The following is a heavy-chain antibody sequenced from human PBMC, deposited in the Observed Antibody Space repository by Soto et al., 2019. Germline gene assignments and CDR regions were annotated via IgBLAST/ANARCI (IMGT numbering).Heavy chain of an antibody. J-gene: IGHJ4*02. CDR3: AKSFSSNWYDYFNS. Sequence: EVDLLESGGGLVQPGGSLRLSCVASGFGLIDFAMSWVRQAPGKGLQWVSAISGSGSDTYYADSVKGRFTISRDTSKSTLYLQMNSLRAEDTALYYCAKSFSSNWYDYFNSWGQGSLVTVSS. V-gene: IGHV3-23*01. D-gene: IGHD6-13*01. CDR2: ISGSGSDT. CDR1: GFGLIDFA.